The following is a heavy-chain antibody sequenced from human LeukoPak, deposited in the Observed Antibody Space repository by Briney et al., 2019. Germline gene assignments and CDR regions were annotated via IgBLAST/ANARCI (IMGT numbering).Heavy chain of an antibody. Sequence: ASVKVSCKASGYTFTGYYMHWVRQAPGQGLEWMGWINPNSGGTNYAQKFQGRVTMTRDTSISTAYMELSGLRSDDTAVYYCSRGQPYGDYLNWFDPWGQGTLVTVSS. J-gene: IGHJ5*02. CDR1: GYTFTGYY. V-gene: IGHV1-2*02. CDR2: INPNSGGT. D-gene: IGHD4-17*01. CDR3: SRGQPYGDYLNWFDP.